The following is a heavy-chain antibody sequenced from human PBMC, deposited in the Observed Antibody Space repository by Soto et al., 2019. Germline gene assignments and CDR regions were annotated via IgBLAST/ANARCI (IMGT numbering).Heavy chain of an antibody. Sequence: QVQLVQSGAEVKKPGSSVKVSCKASGGTFSSYAISWVRQAPGQGLEWMGGIIPIFGTANYAQKFHGRVTITAEQSTSTAYMELRSLRSEDTAVYYCARVGQQLAHLLDYWGQGTLVTVSS. D-gene: IGHD6-13*01. CDR1: GGTFSSYA. J-gene: IGHJ4*02. CDR2: IIPIFGTA. CDR3: ARVGQQLAHLLDY. V-gene: IGHV1-69*01.